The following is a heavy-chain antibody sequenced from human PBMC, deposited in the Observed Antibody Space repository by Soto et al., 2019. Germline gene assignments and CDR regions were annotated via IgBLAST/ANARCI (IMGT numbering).Heavy chain of an antibody. V-gene: IGHV3-23*01. J-gene: IGHJ4*02. CDR1: GFTFSSYA. Sequence: EVQLLESGGGLVQPGGSLRLSCAASGFTFSSYAMNWVRQGPGKGLEWVSVIGGSGTSTYYADSVKGRFTIARDNSKDTMHRQLNSLRAEDAAVYYCAKGGLGPPGDYWGPGTLVTVSS. CDR2: IGGSGTST. D-gene: IGHD7-27*01. CDR3: AKGGLGPPGDY.